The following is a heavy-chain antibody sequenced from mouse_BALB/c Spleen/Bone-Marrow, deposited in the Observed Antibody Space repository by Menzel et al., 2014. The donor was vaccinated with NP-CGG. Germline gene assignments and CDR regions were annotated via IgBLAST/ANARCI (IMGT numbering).Heavy chain of an antibody. CDR3: ARYYGQGAMDY. Sequence: EVQLQESGPELVKPGASVKISCKASGYSFTGYFMSWVMQSHGKSLEWIGRINPYNGDTFYNQKFKGKATLTVDKSSSTAHMELRSLASEDSAVYYCARYYGQGAMDYWGQGTSVTVSS. J-gene: IGHJ4*01. CDR1: GYSFTGYF. CDR2: INPYNGDT. V-gene: IGHV1-20*02. D-gene: IGHD1-2*01.